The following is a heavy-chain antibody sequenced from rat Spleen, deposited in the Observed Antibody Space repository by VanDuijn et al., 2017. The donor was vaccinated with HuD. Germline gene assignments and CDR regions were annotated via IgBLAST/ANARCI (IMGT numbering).Heavy chain of an antibody. CDR2: IVYDGSSY. J-gene: IGHJ2*01. V-gene: IGHV5-17*01. D-gene: IGHD1-2*01. CDR3: ARVGGKYSSYNYLDN. CDR1: GFTFTNYD. Sequence: EVRLVESGGGLVQPGRSLKLSCAASGFTFTNYDMAWVRQAPKKGLEWVATIVYDGSSYYYRDSVKGRFTISRDNAKNSLYLQMDSLRSEDTATYYCARVGGKYSSYNYLDNWGQGDKVTVSS.